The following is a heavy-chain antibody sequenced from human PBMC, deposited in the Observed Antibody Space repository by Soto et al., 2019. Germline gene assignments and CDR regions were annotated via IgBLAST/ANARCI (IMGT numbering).Heavy chain of an antibody. CDR3: ARDHKGGYYYYGMDV. CDR2: ISSSGSTI. J-gene: IGHJ6*02. Sequence: EVQLVESGGGLVQPGGSRRLSGEAPGLPSGSYERNGVRQAQGKGRGGVSYISSSGSTIYYADSVKGRFTISRDNAKNSLYLQMNSLRAEDTAVYYCARDHKGGYYYYGMDVWGQGTTVTVSS. CDR1: GLPSGSYE. V-gene: IGHV3-48*03.